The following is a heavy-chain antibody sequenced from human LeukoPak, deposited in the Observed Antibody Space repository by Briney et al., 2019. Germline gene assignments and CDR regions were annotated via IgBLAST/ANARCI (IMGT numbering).Heavy chain of an antibody. Sequence: SETLSLTCTVSGGSISSYYWSWIRQPPGKGLEWIGYIYYSGSTNYNPSLKSRVTISVDTSKNQFSLKLSSVTAADAAVDYFARDRGGMYCLKGPFDIWGQGKMVTVSS. V-gene: IGHV4-59*01. CDR2: IYYSGST. CDR1: GGSISSYY. J-gene: IGHJ3*02. D-gene: IGHD2-15*01. CDR3: ARDRGGMYCLKGPFDI.